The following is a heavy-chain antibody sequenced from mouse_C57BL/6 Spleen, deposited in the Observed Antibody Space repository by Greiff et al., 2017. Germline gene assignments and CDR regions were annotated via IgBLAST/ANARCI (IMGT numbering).Heavy chain of an antibody. V-gene: IGHV1-54*01. Sequence: VQLQQSGAELVRPGTSVKVSCKASGYAFTNYLIEWVKQRPGQGLEWIGVINPGSGGTKYNEKFKGKATLTADKSSSTAYMQLSSLTSEDSAVYFCARKAYSNYAMDDWGQGTSVTVSS. D-gene: IGHD2-5*01. CDR2: INPGSGGT. J-gene: IGHJ4*01. CDR3: ARKAYSNYAMDD. CDR1: GYAFTNYL.